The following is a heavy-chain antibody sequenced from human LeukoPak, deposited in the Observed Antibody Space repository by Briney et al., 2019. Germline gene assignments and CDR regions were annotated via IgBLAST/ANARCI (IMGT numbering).Heavy chain of an antibody. CDR2: INPSGGST. V-gene: IGHV1-46*01. Sequence: ASVNVSCKASGYTFTSYGISWVRQAPGQGLEWMGIINPSGGSTSYAQKFQGRVTMARDTSTSTVYMELSSLRSEDTAVYYCARDGEGLMSSGWFSVYWGQGTLVTVSS. CDR3: ARDGEGLMSSGWFSVY. CDR1: GYTFTSYG. D-gene: IGHD6-19*01. J-gene: IGHJ4*02.